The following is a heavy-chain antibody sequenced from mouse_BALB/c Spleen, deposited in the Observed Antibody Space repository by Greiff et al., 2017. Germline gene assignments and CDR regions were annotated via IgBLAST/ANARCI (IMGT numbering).Heavy chain of an antibody. Sequence: VQLQQSGPELVKPGASVKISCKASGYSFTGYYMHWVKQSHVKSLEWIGRINPYNGATSYNQNFKDKASLTVDKSSSTAYMELHSLTSEDSAVYYCARSSYHYYAMDYWGQGTSVTVSS. CDR2: INPYNGAT. CDR3: ARSSYHYYAMDY. J-gene: IGHJ4*01. D-gene: IGHD6-1*01. V-gene: IGHV1-31*01. CDR1: GYSFTGYY.